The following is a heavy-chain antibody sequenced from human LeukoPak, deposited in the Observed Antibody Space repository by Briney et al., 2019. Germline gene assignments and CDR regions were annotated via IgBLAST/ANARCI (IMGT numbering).Heavy chain of an antibody. J-gene: IGHJ3*02. D-gene: IGHD6-25*01. Sequence: GGSLRLSCAASGFTFSSYSMNWVRQAPGKGLEWVSSISSSSSYIYYADSVKGRFTISRDNAKNSLYLQMNSLRAEDTAVYYCGAATTGEDPPDIWGQGTMVTVSS. V-gene: IGHV3-21*01. CDR3: GAATTGEDPPDI. CDR2: ISSSSSYI. CDR1: GFTFSSYS.